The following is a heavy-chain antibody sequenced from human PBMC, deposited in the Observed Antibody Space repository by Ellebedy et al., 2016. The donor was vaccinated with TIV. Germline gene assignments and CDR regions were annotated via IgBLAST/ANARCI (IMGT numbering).Heavy chain of an antibody. J-gene: IGHJ2*01. D-gene: IGHD5-18*01. V-gene: IGHV3-48*02. Sequence: GGSLRLSCEASGFTFSNSNLHWVRQAPVKGLEWVSSISTGSRNIYYADSVKGRFTISRDNAKNSLYLHMNSLRDEDTAVYYCARDGAYNDDTYRYFDLWGRGTLVTVSS. CDR1: GFTFSNSN. CDR3: ARDGAYNDDTYRYFDL. CDR2: ISTGSRNI.